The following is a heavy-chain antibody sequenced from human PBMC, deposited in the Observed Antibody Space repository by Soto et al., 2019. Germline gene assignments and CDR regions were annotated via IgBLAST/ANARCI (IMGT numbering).Heavy chain of an antibody. D-gene: IGHD1-7*01. CDR3: ATSWNYSHYYMDV. CDR1: GYTLTELS. J-gene: IGHJ6*03. Sequence: VSVKVSSKVSGYTLTELSMHWVRQAPGKGLEWMGGFDPEDGETIYAQKFQGRVTMTEDTSTDTAYMELSSLRSEDTAVYYCATSWNYSHYYMDVWGKGTTVTVSS. CDR2: FDPEDGET. V-gene: IGHV1-24*01.